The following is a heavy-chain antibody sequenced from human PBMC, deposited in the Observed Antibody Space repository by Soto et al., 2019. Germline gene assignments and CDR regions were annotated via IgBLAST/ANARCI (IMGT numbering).Heavy chain of an antibody. Sequence: SETLSLTCTVSGGSISSYYWSWIRQPPGKGLEWIGYIYYSGSTNYNPSLKSRVTISVDTSKNQFSLKLSSVTAADTAVYYCARDDVHLGYWGQGTLVTVSS. D-gene: IGHD3-16*01. CDR1: GGSISSYY. V-gene: IGHV4-59*01. CDR2: IYYSGST. J-gene: IGHJ4*02. CDR3: ARDDVHLGY.